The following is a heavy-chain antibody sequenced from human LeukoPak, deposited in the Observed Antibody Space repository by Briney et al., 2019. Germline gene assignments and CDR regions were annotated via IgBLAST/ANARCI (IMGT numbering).Heavy chain of an antibody. Sequence: SETLSLTCAVYGGSFSGYYWSWIRQPPGKGLEWIGEINHSGSTNYNPSLKSRVTISVGTSKNQFSLKLSSVTAADTAVYYCARRSVGTMYYDFWGQGTLVTVSS. CDR2: INHSGST. CDR3: ARRSVGTMYYDF. CDR1: GGSFSGYY. V-gene: IGHV4-34*01. J-gene: IGHJ4*02. D-gene: IGHD1-26*01.